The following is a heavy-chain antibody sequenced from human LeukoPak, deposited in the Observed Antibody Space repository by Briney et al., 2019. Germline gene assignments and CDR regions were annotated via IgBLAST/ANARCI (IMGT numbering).Heavy chain of an antibody. CDR3: TIGLAGDWDAFDI. J-gene: IGHJ3*02. Sequence: ASVKVSCKASGGTFSSYAISWVRQAPGQRLEWMGWIHADSGNTKYSQKLQGRVAIARDTSASTIYMELTSLRIEDTAVYSCTIGLAGDWDAFDIWGLGTMVTVS. V-gene: IGHV1-3*01. CDR1: GGTFSSYA. D-gene: IGHD6-19*01. CDR2: IHADSGNT.